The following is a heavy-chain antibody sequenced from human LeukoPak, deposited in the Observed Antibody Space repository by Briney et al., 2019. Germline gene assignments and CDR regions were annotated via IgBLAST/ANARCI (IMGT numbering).Heavy chain of an antibody. CDR1: GITLSSYA. Sequence: PGGSLRLSCAASGITLSSYAMHWVRQAPGKGLEWVAVISYDGSNKYYADSVKGRFTISRDNSKNTLYLQMNSLRAEDTAVYYCARRTGDQDAFDIWGQGTMVTVSS. CDR3: ARRTGDQDAFDI. CDR2: ISYDGSNK. D-gene: IGHD7-27*01. J-gene: IGHJ3*02. V-gene: IGHV3-30-3*01.